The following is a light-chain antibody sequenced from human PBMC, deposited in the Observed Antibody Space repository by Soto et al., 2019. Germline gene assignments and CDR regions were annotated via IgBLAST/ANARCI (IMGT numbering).Light chain of an antibody. CDR3: QQRYNWPVT. V-gene: IGKV3-15*01. Sequence: EVVMTQSPATLSVTPGDKVSLSCRAYQTISNTLAWYQQKPGQAPRLLIYAASTRATGVSARFSGSGSGTEFTLTISSLEPEDFSVYYCQQRYNWPVTFGQGRLLEIK. CDR1: QTISNT. CDR2: AAS. J-gene: IGKJ5*01.